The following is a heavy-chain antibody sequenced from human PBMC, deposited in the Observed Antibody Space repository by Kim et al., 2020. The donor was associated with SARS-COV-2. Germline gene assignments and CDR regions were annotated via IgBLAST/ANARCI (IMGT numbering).Heavy chain of an antibody. CDR3: AKDLPYSGSYHGRDY. Sequence: GGSLRLSCAASGFTFSSYGMHWVRQAPGKGLEWVAVISYDGSNKYYADSVKGRFTISRDNSKNTLYLQMNSLGAEDTAVYYCAKDLPYSGSYHGRDYWGQGTLVTVSS. D-gene: IGHD1-26*01. CDR1: GFTFSSYG. J-gene: IGHJ4*02. CDR2: ISYDGSNK. V-gene: IGHV3-30*18.